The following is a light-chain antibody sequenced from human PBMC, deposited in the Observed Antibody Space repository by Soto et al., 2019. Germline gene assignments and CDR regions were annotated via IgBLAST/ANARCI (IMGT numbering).Light chain of an antibody. J-gene: IGKJ3*01. CDR3: QHYILFPFF. Sequence: DIQMTQSPSSLSASVGDRVTITCRASQGISYDLAWFHQKPGKAPKSLIYAASSFQSGVSSMFSASGSRTDLTLTISSVRPEDFETYYCQHYILFPFFFGHGTKVDIK. CDR1: QGISYD. V-gene: IGKV1-16*01. CDR2: AAS.